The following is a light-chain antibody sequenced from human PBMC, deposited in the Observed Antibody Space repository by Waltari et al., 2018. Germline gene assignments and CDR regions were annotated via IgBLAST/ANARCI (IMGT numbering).Light chain of an antibody. J-gene: IGLJ2*01. CDR3: QSYDSSLRGSRV. CDR2: GTT. Sequence: QSVLTQPPSVSGAPGQRVTIYCTGSSSNIGAGYDVHWYQQLPRTAPKLLIYGTTTRPSGVPARFSGAKSGTSASLAIPGLQAEDGADYYCQSYDSSLRGSRVFGGGTKLTVL. V-gene: IGLV1-40*01. CDR1: SSNIGAGYD.